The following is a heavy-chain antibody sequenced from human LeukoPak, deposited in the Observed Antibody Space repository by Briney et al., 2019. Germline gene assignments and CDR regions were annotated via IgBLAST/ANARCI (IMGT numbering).Heavy chain of an antibody. J-gene: IGHJ4*02. D-gene: IGHD4-17*01. CDR3: AKDLSVTTDY. Sequence: GGSLRLSCAASGFTFSSYAMSWVRQAPGKGLEWVSTISGSGGSTYYVDSVKGRFTISRDNAKNTLYLQMNSLGAEDTAVYYCAKDLSVTTDYWGQGTLVTVSS. V-gene: IGHV3-23*01. CDR1: GFTFSSYA. CDR2: ISGSGGST.